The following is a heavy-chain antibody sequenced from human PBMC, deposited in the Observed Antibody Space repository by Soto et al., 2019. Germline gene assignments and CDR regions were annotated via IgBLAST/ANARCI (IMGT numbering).Heavy chain of an antibody. J-gene: IGHJ4*02. V-gene: IGHV4-30-4*01. CDR3: ARGRDYYGSGTDFDY. D-gene: IGHD3-10*01. CDR2: IYYSGST. CDR1: GGSISSGDYY. Sequence: QVQLQESGPGLVKPSQTLSLTCTVSGGSISSGDYYWSWIRQPPGKGLEWIGYIYYSGSTYYNPSLKRRVTISVDTSKNQFSLKLSSVTAADTAVYYCARGRDYYGSGTDFDYWGQGTLVTVSS.